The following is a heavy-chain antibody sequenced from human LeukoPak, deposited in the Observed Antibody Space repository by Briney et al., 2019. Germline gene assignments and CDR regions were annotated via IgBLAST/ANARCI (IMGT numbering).Heavy chain of an antibody. J-gene: IGHJ6*03. CDR1: GGSISSSSYS. Sequence: SETLSLTCTVSGGSISSSSYSWGWIRQPPGKGLEWIGSIYYSGSTYYNPSLKSRVTISVDTSKNQFSLKLSSVTAADTAVYYCARAPSMVRGVIPSRYYYYYMDVWGKGTTVTVSS. V-gene: IGHV4-39*07. D-gene: IGHD3-10*01. CDR2: IYYSGST. CDR3: ARAPSMVRGVIPSRYYYYYMDV.